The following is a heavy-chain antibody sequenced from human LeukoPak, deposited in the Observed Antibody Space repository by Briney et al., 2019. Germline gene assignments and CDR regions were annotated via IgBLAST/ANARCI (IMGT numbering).Heavy chain of an antibody. Sequence: GGTLRLSCAASGFTFSSYWMSWVRQAPGKGLEWVANIKKDGSEKYYVDSVKGRFTISRDNAKKSLYLQMNSLGAEDTAVYYCARHLSGITGYTYGRGIDYWGQGTLLTVSS. D-gene: IGHD5-18*01. J-gene: IGHJ4*02. CDR2: IKKDGSEK. CDR1: GFTFSSYW. V-gene: IGHV3-7*01. CDR3: ARHLSGITGYTYGRGIDY.